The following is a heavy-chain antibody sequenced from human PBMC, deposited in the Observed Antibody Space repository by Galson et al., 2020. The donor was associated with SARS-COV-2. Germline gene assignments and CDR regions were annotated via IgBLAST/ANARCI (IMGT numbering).Heavy chain of an antibody. J-gene: IGHJ3*02. CDR1: GFTFSNDW. CDR3: TTLTYYYDSSGYPNDGFDI. Sequence: GESLKISCAASGFTFSNDWMSWVRQAPGQGLEWVGRIKSKTDGGTPDYAAPVKGRFTISRDDSKNTLYLQMNSLKTEDTAVYYCTTLTYYYDSSGYPNDGFDIWGQGTMVTVSS. V-gene: IGHV3-15*01. CDR2: IKSKTDGGTP. D-gene: IGHD3-22*01.